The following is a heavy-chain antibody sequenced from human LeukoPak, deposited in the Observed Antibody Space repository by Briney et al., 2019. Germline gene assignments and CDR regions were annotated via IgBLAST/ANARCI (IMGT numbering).Heavy chain of an antibody. CDR3: ARDLHTWIQPYYYYMDV. Sequence: PGGSLRLSCAASGFTFSGYWMSWVRQAPGKGLEWVANINKDGSEKYYVDSVKGRFTISRDNAKNSLYLQMNTLRAEDTAVYYCARDLHTWIQPYYYYMDVWGKGTTVSVSS. J-gene: IGHJ6*03. CDR1: GFTFSGYW. D-gene: IGHD5-18*01. V-gene: IGHV3-7*01. CDR2: INKDGSEK.